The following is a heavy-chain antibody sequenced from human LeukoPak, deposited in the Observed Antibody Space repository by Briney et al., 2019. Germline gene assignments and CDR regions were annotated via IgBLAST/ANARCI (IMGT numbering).Heavy chain of an antibody. D-gene: IGHD6-13*01. V-gene: IGHV4-38-2*02. CDR2: IYYSGST. CDR3: ARGTIAAAGSDAFDI. Sequence: SETLSLTCTVSGYSISSGYYWGFIRQPPGKGLEWGGYIYYSGSTNYNPALKSRVTISVDTSKNQFSLKLSSVTAADTAVYYCARGTIAAAGSDAFDIWGQGTMVTVSS. CDR1: GYSISSGYY. J-gene: IGHJ3*02.